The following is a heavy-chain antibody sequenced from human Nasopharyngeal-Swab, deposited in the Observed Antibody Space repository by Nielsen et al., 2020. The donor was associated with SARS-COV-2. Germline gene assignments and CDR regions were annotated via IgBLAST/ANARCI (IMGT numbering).Heavy chain of an antibody. V-gene: IGHV5-10-1*01. D-gene: IGHD3-10*01. Sequence: VRQMPGKGLVWMGRIDPTDSNINYSPSFQGHVTVSADKSISTAYLYWSSLKASDTAMYYCARLNYYGYGSYFSLDYWGQGTLVTVSS. J-gene: IGHJ4*02. CDR2: IDPTDSNI. CDR3: ARLNYYGYGSYFSLDY.